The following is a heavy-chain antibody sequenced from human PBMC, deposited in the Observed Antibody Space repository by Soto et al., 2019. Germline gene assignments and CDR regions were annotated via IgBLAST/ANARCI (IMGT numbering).Heavy chain of an antibody. D-gene: IGHD1-1*01. V-gene: IGHV3-23*01. Sequence: EVHLLESGGGFVQPGGSLILSCAVSGITFSSYAMTWVRRAPGKGLEWVSGISVRGDTTYYADSVKGRFTISRDNSENTLYLQMNSLRAEDTAVYHCRQINRYNDAQYCGQGALVTVSS. CDR1: GITFSSYA. CDR3: RQINRYNDAQY. CDR2: ISVRGDTT. J-gene: IGHJ4*02.